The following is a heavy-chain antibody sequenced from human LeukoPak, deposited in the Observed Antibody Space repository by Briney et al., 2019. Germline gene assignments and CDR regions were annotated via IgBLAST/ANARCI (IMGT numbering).Heavy chain of an antibody. J-gene: IGHJ4*02. V-gene: IGHV3-66*01. CDR2: IYSGGST. D-gene: IGHD2-21*02. CDR1: GFTVSSNY. Sequence: GGSLRLSCAASGFTVSSNYMSWVRQAPGKGLEWVSVIYSGGSTYYADSVKGRFTISRDNSKNTLYLQMNSLRAEDTAVYYCARDTKVTGIDYWGQGTLVTVSS. CDR3: ARDTKVTGIDY.